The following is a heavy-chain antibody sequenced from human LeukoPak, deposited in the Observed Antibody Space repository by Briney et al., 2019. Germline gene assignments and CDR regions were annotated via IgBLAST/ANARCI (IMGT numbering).Heavy chain of an antibody. CDR2: IYYSGST. J-gene: IGHJ4*02. CDR3: ARDTPSPYNWNRPFDY. Sequence: SETLSLTCTVSGGSISSSSYYWGWIRQPPGKGLEWIGSIYYSGSTYYNPSLKSRVTISVDTSKNQFSLKLSSVTAADTAVYYCARDTPSPYNWNRPFDYWGQGTLVTVSS. V-gene: IGHV4-39*07. CDR1: GGSISSSSYY. D-gene: IGHD1-20*01.